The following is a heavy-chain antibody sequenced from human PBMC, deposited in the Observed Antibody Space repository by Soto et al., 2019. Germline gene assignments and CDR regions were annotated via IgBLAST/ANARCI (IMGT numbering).Heavy chain of an antibody. D-gene: IGHD6-25*01. CDR3: ARGHGYNGAHFDY. Sequence: QMQLVQSGAEVKKPGSSVKVSCKTSGGTFSSYTLTWVRQAPGQGLEWMGGIIPIFGTGNYAQKFQGRVTITADESTSTAYMELGSLRSEDTAVYYCARGHGYNGAHFDYWGQGTLVTFSS. CDR2: IIPIFGTG. CDR1: GGTFSSYT. J-gene: IGHJ4*02. V-gene: IGHV1-69*01.